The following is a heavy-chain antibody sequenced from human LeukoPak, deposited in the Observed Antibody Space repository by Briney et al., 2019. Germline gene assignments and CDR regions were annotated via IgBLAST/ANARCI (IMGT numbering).Heavy chain of an antibody. CDR2: ISSSSSYI. V-gene: IGHV3-21*01. CDR3: ARVVKTTMIVGDYFDY. CDR1: GFTFSSYS. D-gene: IGHD3-22*01. J-gene: IGHJ4*02. Sequence: GGSLRLSCAASGFTFSSYSMNWVRQAPGKGLEWVSSISSSSSYIYYADSVKGRFTISRDNAKNSLYLQMNSLRAEDTAVYYCARVVKTTMIVGDYFDYWGQGTLVTVSS.